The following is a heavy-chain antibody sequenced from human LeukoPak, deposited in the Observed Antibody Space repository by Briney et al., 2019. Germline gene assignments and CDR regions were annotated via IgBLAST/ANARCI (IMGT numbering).Heavy chain of an antibody. CDR2: ISSSSSYI. V-gene: IGHV3-21*01. D-gene: IGHD3-22*01. Sequence: GGPLRLSCAASGFTFSSYSMNWVRQAPGKGLEWVSSISSSSSYIYYADSVKGRFTISRDNAKNSLYLQMNSLRAEDTAVYYCARDTGYYDSSDGYWGQGTLVTVSS. J-gene: IGHJ4*02. CDR3: ARDTGYYDSSDGY. CDR1: GFTFSSYS.